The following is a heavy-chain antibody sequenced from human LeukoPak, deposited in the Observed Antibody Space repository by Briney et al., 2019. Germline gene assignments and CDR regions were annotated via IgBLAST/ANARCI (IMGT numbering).Heavy chain of an antibody. CDR1: GGTFSNYA. J-gene: IGHJ4*02. V-gene: IGHV1-69*13. Sequence: SVKVSCKASGGTFSNYAIFWVRQAPGQGLEWMGGVIPIVGTANYAQRFQGRVTITADESTYTVYMELSSLRSEDTAAYYCARRSDWGQGTLVTVSS. CDR2: VIPIVGTA. CDR3: ARRSD.